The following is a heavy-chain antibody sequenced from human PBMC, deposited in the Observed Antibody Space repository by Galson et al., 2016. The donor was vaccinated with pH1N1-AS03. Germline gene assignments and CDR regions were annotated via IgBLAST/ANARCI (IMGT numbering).Heavy chain of an antibody. V-gene: IGHV3-7*01. CDR2: IKQDGSEK. Sequence: SLRLSCAASGFTFSGYWMSWVRQAPGKGLEWVAHIKQDGSEKYYVDSVEGRFTISRHNAKNSLYLQMNSLRAEDTAVYYCARVPFSSGMDVWGQGTTATVSS. J-gene: IGHJ6*02. D-gene: IGHD2/OR15-2a*01. CDR1: GFTFSGYW. CDR3: ARVPFSSGMDV.